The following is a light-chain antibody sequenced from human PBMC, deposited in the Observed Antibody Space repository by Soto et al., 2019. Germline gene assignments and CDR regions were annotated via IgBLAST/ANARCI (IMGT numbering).Light chain of an antibody. CDR3: QQYDNLPIT. CDR2: EAS. V-gene: IGKV1-33*01. Sequence: IHMTHSPSALSAPVGDGLTITCRASQDISNYLNWYQQTKWKXPKXXSYEASKLETGVPARFSATECGTDFTFTFRGLKPEDSATYEDQQYDNLPITSGPRTRLEIK. CDR1: QDISNY. J-gene: IGKJ5*01.